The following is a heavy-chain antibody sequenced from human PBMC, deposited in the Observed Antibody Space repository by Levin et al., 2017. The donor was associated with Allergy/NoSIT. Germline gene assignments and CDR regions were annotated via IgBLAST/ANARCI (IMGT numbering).Heavy chain of an antibody. D-gene: IGHD6-19*01. CDR2: INHSGST. CDR3: ARGLIAVAGKPDRIDP. CDR1: GGSFSGYY. V-gene: IGHV4-34*01. Sequence: SETLSLTCAVYGGSFSGYYWSWIRQPPGKGLEWIGEINHSGSTNYNPSLKSRVTISVDTSKNQFSLKLSSVTAADTAVYYCARGLIAVAGKPDRIDPWGQGTLVTVSS. J-gene: IGHJ5*02.